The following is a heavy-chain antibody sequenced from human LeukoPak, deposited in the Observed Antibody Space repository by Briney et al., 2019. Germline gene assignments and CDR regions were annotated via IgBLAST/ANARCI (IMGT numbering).Heavy chain of an antibody. Sequence: PGGSLRLSCVASGFTFSNYYMNWVRQAPGKGLEWVANIKQDGSDKAYVDSVKGRFTISRDNAKNSLYLQMNSLRAEDTAVYYCVRVKKVNADITFQYWGQGTLVTVSS. CDR2: IKQDGSDK. J-gene: IGHJ1*01. CDR3: VRVKKVNADITFQY. D-gene: IGHD3-9*01. CDR1: GFTFSNYY. V-gene: IGHV3-7*01.